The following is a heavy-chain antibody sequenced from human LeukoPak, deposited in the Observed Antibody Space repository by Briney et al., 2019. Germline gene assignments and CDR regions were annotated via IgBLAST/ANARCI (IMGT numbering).Heavy chain of an antibody. D-gene: IGHD3-10*01. V-gene: IGHV2-70*04. CDR1: GFSLSTSGMR. J-gene: IGHJ4*02. CDR2: IDWDDDK. CDR3: ARMGLAGGYFDY. Sequence: SGPALVKPTQTLTLTCTFSGFSLSTSGMRVSWIRQPPGKALEWLARIDWDDDKFYSTSLKTRLTISKDTSKNQVVLTMTNMDPVDTATYYYARMGLAGGYFDYWGQGTLVTVSS.